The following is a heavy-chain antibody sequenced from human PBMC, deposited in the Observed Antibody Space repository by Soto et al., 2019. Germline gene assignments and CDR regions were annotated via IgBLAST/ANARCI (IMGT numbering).Heavy chain of an antibody. V-gene: IGHV3-30*18. D-gene: IGHD3-3*01. CDR1: GFTFSSYG. J-gene: IGHJ3*02. CDR3: AKDLTNDFWSGYSYNDAFDI. Sequence: PGGSLRLSCAASGFTFSSYGMHWVRQAPGKGLEWVAVISYDGSNKYYADSVKGRFTISRDNSKNTLYLQMNSLRAEDTAVYYCAKDLTNDFWSGYSYNDAFDIWGQGTMVTVSS. CDR2: ISYDGSNK.